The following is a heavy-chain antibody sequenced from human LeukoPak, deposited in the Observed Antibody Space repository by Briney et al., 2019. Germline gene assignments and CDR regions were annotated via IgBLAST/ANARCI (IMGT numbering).Heavy chain of an antibody. CDR2: ISAYNGNT. CDR3: ARGGYPDAFDI. J-gene: IGHJ3*02. Sequence: ASVKVSCKVFGYTLTELSMHWVRQAPGKGLEWMGWISAYNGNTNYAQKLQGRVTMTTDTSTSTAYMELRSLRSDDTAVYYCARGGYPDAFDIWGQGTMVTVSS. CDR1: GYTLTELS. D-gene: IGHD2-15*01. V-gene: IGHV1-18*01.